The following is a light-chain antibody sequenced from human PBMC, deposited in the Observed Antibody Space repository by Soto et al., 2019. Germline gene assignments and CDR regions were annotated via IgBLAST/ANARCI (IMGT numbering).Light chain of an antibody. J-gene: IGLJ1*01. CDR2: SNN. Sequence: QSVLTQPPSASGTPGQRVSSSCSGRSSNLGRNSVNWYQQPPGTAPKLLIYSNNQRPSGVPDRISGSKSGTSASLAISGLQSEDEADYYCAAWDDSLNGPVFGTGTKLTVL. V-gene: IGLV1-44*01. CDR1: SSNLGRNS. CDR3: AAWDDSLNGPV.